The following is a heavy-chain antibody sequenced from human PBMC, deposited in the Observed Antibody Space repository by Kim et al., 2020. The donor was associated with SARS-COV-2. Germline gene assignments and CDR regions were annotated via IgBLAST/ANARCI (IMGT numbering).Heavy chain of an antibody. CDR2: IYYSGST. J-gene: IGHJ6*02. V-gene: IGHV4-59*13. D-gene: IGHD1-26*01. CDR1: GGSISSYY. Sequence: SETLSLTCTVSGGSISSYYWSWIRQPPGKGLEWIGYIYYSGSTNYNPSLKSRVTISVDTSKNQFSLKLSSVTAADTAVYYCARDSRAVVGAYYYYYGMDVWGQGTTVTVSS. CDR3: ARDSRAVVGAYYYYYGMDV.